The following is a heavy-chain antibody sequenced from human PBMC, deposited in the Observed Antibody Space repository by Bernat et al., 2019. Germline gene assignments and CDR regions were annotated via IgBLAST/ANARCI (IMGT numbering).Heavy chain of an antibody. CDR3: TRWAGLGAPAYYFDY. Sequence: QVQLVESGGGVVQPGRSLRLSCAGSGFSFSNYAMHWVRQAPGKGLEWVAVISYDAINKYYADSVKGRFTISRDTSKNTLYLQMNSLRAEDTAVYYCTRWAGLGAPAYYFDYWGQGTLVTVSS. D-gene: IGHD2-2*01. CDR1: GFSFSNYA. CDR2: ISYDAINK. V-gene: IGHV3-30*01. J-gene: IGHJ4*02.